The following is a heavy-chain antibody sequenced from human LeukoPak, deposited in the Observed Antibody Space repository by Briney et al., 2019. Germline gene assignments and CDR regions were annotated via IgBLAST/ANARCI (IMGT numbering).Heavy chain of an antibody. CDR3: ARGDFFFFDY. D-gene: IGHD2/OR15-2a*01. Sequence: ASVKVSCKASGYNFFTYGITWVRQAPGQGLEWMGWFSPHNGNANYAQKFQDRVIMTTDTSTNTAFMEVRSLRSDDTAMYYCARGDFFFFDYWGQGSLVTVSS. V-gene: IGHV1-18*01. CDR2: FSPHNGNA. J-gene: IGHJ4*01. CDR1: GYNFFTYG.